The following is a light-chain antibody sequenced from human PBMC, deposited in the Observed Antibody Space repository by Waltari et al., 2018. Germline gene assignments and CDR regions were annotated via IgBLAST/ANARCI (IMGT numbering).Light chain of an antibody. J-gene: IGLJ2*01. CDR2: EDN. CDR3: CTYVGRTTFHVT. V-gene: IGLV2-23*02. CDR1: ISDVGTYNL. Sequence: QSALTQPASVSGSPGQSITISCTGTISDVGTYNLVSWYQQHPGKAPKLIIYEDNKRPSGVSYRLSGSKSGNTASLTISGLQAEDEADYYCCTYVGRTTFHVTFGGGTKLTVL.